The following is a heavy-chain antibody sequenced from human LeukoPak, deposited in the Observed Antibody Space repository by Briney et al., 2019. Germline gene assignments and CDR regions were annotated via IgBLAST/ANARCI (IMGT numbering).Heavy chain of an antibody. CDR2: ISYDGSNK. CDR3: AKDLLLWFGELMVDY. Sequence: PGRSLRLSCVGSGFTFDEYAIHWVRQVPGKGLEWVAVISYDGSNKYYVDSVKGRFTISRDNSKNTLYLQMNSLRAEDTAVYYCAKDLLLWFGELMVDYWGQGTLVTVSS. CDR1: GFTFDEYA. J-gene: IGHJ4*02. V-gene: IGHV3-30*18. D-gene: IGHD3-10*01.